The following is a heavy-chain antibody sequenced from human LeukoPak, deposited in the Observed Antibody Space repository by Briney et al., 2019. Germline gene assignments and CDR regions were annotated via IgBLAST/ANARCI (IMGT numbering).Heavy chain of an antibody. Sequence: PGGSLRLSCAASGFTFSSYAMSWVRQAPGKGLEWVSSISGSSSYIYYADSVKGRFTISRDNAKNSLYLQMNSLRAEDTAVYYCAREAAVAGTRYFDYWGQGTLVTVSS. CDR1: GFTFSSYA. CDR2: ISGSSSYI. D-gene: IGHD6-19*01. CDR3: AREAAVAGTRYFDY. J-gene: IGHJ4*02. V-gene: IGHV3-21*01.